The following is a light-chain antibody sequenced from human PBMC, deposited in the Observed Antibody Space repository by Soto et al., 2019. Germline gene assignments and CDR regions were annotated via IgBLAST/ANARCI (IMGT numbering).Light chain of an antibody. CDR3: QQYYSPLWT. J-gene: IGKJ1*01. Sequence: DILMSQSPASLAVSLGERATINCKSSQSVLYSSNNKNYLAWYQQKPGQPPKLLIYWASTRESGVPDRFSGSGSGTDFTLTISSLQAEDVAVYYCQQYYSPLWTFGQGTKVDIK. CDR1: QSVLYSSNNKNY. V-gene: IGKV4-1*01. CDR2: WAS.